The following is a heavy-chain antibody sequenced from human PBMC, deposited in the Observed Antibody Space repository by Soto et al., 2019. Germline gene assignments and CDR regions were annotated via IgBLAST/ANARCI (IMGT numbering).Heavy chain of an antibody. D-gene: IGHD3-3*01. CDR1: GGSISSYY. J-gene: IGHJ6*02. CDR3: ARDYNRYYDFWSGSYGMDV. V-gene: IGHV4-59*01. CDR2: IYYSGST. Sequence: SETLSLTCTVCGGSISSYYWSWIRQPPGKXLEWIGYIYYSGSTNYNPSLKSRVTISVDTSKNQFSLKLSSVTAADTAVYYCARDYNRYYDFWSGSYGMDVWGQGTTVTVSS.